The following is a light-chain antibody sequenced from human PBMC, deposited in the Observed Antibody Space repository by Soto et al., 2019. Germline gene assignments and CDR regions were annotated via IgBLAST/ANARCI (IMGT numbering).Light chain of an antibody. V-gene: IGLV2-14*01. CDR3: YSYTDSGTYV. CDR1: SRDVGSYNY. CDR2: HVS. J-gene: IGLJ1*01. Sequence: QSVLTQPASVSGSPGQSITISLPGTSRDVGSYNYVSWYPQHPANAPKVMIYHVSNRPSGVSDRFSGSKSGNTASLTISGLQAEDEADYYCYSYTDSGTYVFGTGTKVTVL.